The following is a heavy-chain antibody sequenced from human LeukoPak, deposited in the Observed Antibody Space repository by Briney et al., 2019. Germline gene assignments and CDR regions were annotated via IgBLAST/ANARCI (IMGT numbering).Heavy chain of an antibody. V-gene: IGHV3-48*04. J-gene: IGHJ4*02. D-gene: IGHD6-13*01. Sequence: GGSLRLSCAASGFTFSSYAMSWVRQAPGKGLEWVSYISSGSSSIYYADSVKDRFTISRDNAKDSLYLQMSNLRAEDTAVYFCARDRIPAAGTWLGYWGQGTLVTVSS. CDR1: GFTFSSYA. CDR3: ARDRIPAAGTWLGY. CDR2: ISSGSSSI.